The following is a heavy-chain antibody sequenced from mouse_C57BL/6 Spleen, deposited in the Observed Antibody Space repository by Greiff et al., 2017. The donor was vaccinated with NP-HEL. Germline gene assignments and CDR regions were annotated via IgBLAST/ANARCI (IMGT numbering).Heavy chain of an antibody. Sequence: QVQLQQSGAELVKPGASVKISCKASGYAFSSYWMNWVKQRPGKGLEWIGQIYPGDGDTNYNGKFKGKATLTADKSSSTAYMQRSSLTSEDSAVYFCARGGLYYYGSSYGWYFDVWGTGTTVTVSS. CDR3: ARGGLYYYGSSYGWYFDV. J-gene: IGHJ1*03. D-gene: IGHD1-1*01. CDR1: GYAFSSYW. V-gene: IGHV1-80*01. CDR2: IYPGDGDT.